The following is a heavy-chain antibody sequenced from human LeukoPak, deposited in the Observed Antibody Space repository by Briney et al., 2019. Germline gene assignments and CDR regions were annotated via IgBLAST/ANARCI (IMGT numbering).Heavy chain of an antibody. CDR3: AKGEKKIFGVRKGSDP. CDR2: ISCSGGRT. Sequence: PGRSLRLSCAASGFTFSSYAMSWVRQAPGKGLEWVSAISCSGGRTYYADSVKGRFTISRDNSKNTLYLQMNSLRAEDTAVYYCAKGEKKIFGVRKGSDPRGEGGLVTVSS. D-gene: IGHD3-3*01. J-gene: IGHJ5*02. V-gene: IGHV3-23*01. CDR1: GFTFSSYA.